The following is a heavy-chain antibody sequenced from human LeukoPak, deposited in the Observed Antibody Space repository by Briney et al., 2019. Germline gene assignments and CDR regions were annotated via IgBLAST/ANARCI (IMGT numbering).Heavy chain of an antibody. D-gene: IGHD3-22*01. J-gene: IGHJ4*02. V-gene: IGHV1-2*02. CDR2: VIPSSGGT. CDR3: ARDRITYASSGYSY. Sequence: AAVKVSCKASGYTFNVYYIHWLRQAPGQGLEWMGWVIPSSGGTNYAQNFQDRVTMTRDTSISTAYMELSRLRLEDTAVYYCARDRITYASSGYSYWGQGTLVTV. CDR1: GYTFNVYY.